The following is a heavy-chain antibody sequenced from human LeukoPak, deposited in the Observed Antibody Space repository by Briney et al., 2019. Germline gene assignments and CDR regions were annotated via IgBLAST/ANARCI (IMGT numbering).Heavy chain of an antibody. CDR3: ANLYGGYIGY. CDR1: GFTFSSYG. Sequence: PGGSLRLSCAASGFTFSSYGMHWVRQAPGKRLEWVAFIRYDGSNKYYADSVKGRFTISRDNSKNTLYLQMNSLRAEDTAVYYCANLYGGYIGYWGQGTLVTVSS. V-gene: IGHV3-30*02. D-gene: IGHD4-17*01. J-gene: IGHJ4*02. CDR2: IRYDGSNK.